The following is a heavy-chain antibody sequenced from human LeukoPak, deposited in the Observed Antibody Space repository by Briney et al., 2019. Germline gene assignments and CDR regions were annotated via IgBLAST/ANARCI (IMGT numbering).Heavy chain of an antibody. CDR3: ARDSTGWYSSAFDI. Sequence: ASVKVSCKASGYTFTSYAMHWVRQAPGQRLEWMGWINAGNGNTKYSQKFQGRVTITRDTSASTAYMELSSLRSEDTAVYYCARDSTGWYSSAFDIWGQGTMVTVSS. V-gene: IGHV1-3*01. D-gene: IGHD6-19*01. CDR2: INAGNGNT. J-gene: IGHJ3*02. CDR1: GYTFTSYA.